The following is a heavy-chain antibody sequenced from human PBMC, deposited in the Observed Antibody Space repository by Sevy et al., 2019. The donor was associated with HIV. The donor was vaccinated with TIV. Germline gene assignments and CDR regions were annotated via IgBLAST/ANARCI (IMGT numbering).Heavy chain of an antibody. J-gene: IGHJ3*02. CDR2: IWYDGSNK. CDR3: ARDRTYYYDSSGYYSPDAFDI. Sequence: GGSLRLSCAASGFTFSSYGMHWVRQAPGKGLEWVAVIWYDGSNKYYADSVKGRFTISRDNSKNTRYLQMNSLRAEDTAVYYCARDRTYYYDSSGYYSPDAFDIWGQGTMVTVSS. V-gene: IGHV3-33*01. D-gene: IGHD3-22*01. CDR1: GFTFSSYG.